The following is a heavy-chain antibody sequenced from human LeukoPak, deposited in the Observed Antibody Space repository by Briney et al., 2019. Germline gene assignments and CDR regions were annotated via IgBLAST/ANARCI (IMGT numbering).Heavy chain of an antibody. Sequence: PGRSLRLSCAASGFTFDDYAMHWVRQAPGKGLKWVSGISWNSGSIGYADSVKGRFTISRHNAKNSLYLQMNSLRAEDTALYYCAKDISSHFTYGMDVWGQGTTVTVSS. CDR2: ISWNSGSI. V-gene: IGHV3-9*01. CDR1: GFTFDDYA. CDR3: AKDISSHFTYGMDV. D-gene: IGHD2-15*01. J-gene: IGHJ6*02.